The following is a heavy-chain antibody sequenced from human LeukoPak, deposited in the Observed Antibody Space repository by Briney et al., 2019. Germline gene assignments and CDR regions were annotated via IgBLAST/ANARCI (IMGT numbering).Heavy chain of an antibody. CDR3: ARMGYDSSGYLDAFDI. D-gene: IGHD3-22*01. CDR2: IYYSGST. V-gene: IGHV4-30-4*08. J-gene: IGHJ3*02. Sequence: PSETLSLTCTVSGGSISSGDYYWSWIRQPPGKGLEWIGYIYYSGSTYYNPSLKSRVTISVDTSKNQFSLKLSSVTAADTAVYYCARMGYDSSGYLDAFDIWGQGTMVTVSS. CDR1: GGSISSGDYY.